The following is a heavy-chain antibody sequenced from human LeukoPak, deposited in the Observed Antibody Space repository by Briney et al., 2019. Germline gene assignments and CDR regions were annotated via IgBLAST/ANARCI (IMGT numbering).Heavy chain of an antibody. CDR1: GGSFSGYY. D-gene: IGHD6-13*01. Sequence: PSETLSLTCAVYGGSFSGYYWSWIRQPPGEGLEWIGEINHSGSTNYNPSLKSRVTISVDTSKNQFSLKLSSVTAADTAVYYCARAPNFPGRQLAPGDAFDIWGQGTMVTVSS. CDR2: INHSGST. CDR3: ARAPNFPGRQLAPGDAFDI. V-gene: IGHV4-34*01. J-gene: IGHJ3*02.